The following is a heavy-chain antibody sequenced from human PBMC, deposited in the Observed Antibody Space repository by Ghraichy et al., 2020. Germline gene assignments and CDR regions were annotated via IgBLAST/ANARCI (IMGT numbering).Heavy chain of an antibody. CDR2: IYYSGST. CDR1: GGSISSYY. D-gene: IGHD6-19*01. V-gene: IGHV4-59*01. CDR3: ARTLPGIAVAGYWYSDL. Sequence: SETLSLTCTVSGGSISSYYWSWIRQPPGKGLEWIGYIYYSGSTNYTPSLKSRVTRSVDTSKNQFSRKLSSVTAADTAVYYCARTLPGIAVAGYWYSDLWGRGTLVTVFS. J-gene: IGHJ2*01.